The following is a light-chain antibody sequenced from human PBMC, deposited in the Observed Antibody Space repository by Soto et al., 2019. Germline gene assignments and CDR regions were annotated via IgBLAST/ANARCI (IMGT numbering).Light chain of an antibody. CDR2: EVT. V-gene: IGLV2-14*01. J-gene: IGLJ1*01. Sequence: QSALTQPASVSGSPGQSITLSCTGSSSDVGGYNHVCWYQHHPGKAPKLLIYEVTNRPSGVSNRFSGSKSGNTASLTISGLQSEDEADYYCSSYTSGFSPVFGTGTKVTVL. CDR1: SSDVGGYNH. CDR3: SSYTSGFSPV.